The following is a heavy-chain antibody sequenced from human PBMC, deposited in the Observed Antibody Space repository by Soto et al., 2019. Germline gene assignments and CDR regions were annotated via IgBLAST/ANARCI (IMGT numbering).Heavy chain of an antibody. J-gene: IGHJ6*02. V-gene: IGHV1-2*04. CDR2: INPNSGGT. CDR1: GYTFTGYY. CDR3: ARGYYYYYGMDV. Sequence: ASVKVSCKASGYTFTGYYMHWVRQAPGQGLEWMGWINPNSGGTNYAQKFQGWVTMTRDTSISTAYMELSRLRSDDTAVYYCARGYYYYYGMDVWGQGTTVTVSS.